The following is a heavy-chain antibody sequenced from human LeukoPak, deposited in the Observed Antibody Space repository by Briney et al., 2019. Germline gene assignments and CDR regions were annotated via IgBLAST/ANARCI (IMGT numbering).Heavy chain of an antibody. J-gene: IGHJ4*02. D-gene: IGHD2-15*01. CDR2: ISYDGSNK. CDR3: ARGAASFDY. V-gene: IGHV3-30-3*01. Sequence: GGSLRLSCTASGFTFSSYAMHWVRQAPGKGLEWVAVISYDGSNKYYADSVKGRFTISRDNSKNTLYLQMNSLRAEDTAVYYCARGAASFDYWGQGTLVTVSS. CDR1: GFTFSSYA.